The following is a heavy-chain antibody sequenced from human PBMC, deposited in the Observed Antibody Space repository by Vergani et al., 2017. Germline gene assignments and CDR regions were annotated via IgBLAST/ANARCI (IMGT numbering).Heavy chain of an antibody. CDR3: ARDGQWAFDY. CDR1: GGSFSGYY. D-gene: IGHD6-19*01. V-gene: IGHV4-34*01. J-gene: IGHJ4*02. CDR2: INHSGST. Sequence: QVQLQQWGAGLLKPSETLSLTCAVYGGSFSGYYWSWIRQPPGKGLEWIGEINHSGSTNYNPSLKSRVTISVDPSKNQFSLKLSSVTAADTAVYYCARDGQWAFDYWGRGTLVTVSS.